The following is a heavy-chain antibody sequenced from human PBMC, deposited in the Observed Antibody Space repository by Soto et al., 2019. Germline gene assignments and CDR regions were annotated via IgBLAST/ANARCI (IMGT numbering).Heavy chain of an antibody. CDR1: GFIFSGYA. Sequence: GGSPRLSCAASGFIFSGYAMNWVRQAPGKGLQWVSSISSGSRYISYADSVKGRFTISRDNANNSLYLQMDSLRAEDTAVYYCARAGIAGTGGAFDIWGQGTMVTVSS. J-gene: IGHJ3*02. D-gene: IGHD1-7*01. V-gene: IGHV3-21*01. CDR3: ARAGIAGTGGAFDI. CDR2: ISSGSRYI.